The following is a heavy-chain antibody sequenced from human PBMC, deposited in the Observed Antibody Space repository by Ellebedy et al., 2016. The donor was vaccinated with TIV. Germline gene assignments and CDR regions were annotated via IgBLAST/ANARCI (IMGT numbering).Heavy chain of an antibody. CDR1: GFTFSDYY. J-gene: IGHJ6*04. V-gene: IGHV3-11*01. D-gene: IGHD3-16*01. Sequence: GESLKISXAASGFTFSDYYMSWIRQAPGKGLEWVSYISSSGSTIYYADSVKGRFTISRDNAKNSLYLQMNSLRAEDTAVYYCARDGGFFIPGDVWGKGTTVTVSS. CDR3: ARDGGFFIPGDV. CDR2: ISSSGSTI.